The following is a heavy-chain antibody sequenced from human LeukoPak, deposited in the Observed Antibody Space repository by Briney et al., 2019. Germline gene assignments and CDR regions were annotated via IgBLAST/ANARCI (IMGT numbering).Heavy chain of an antibody. Sequence: GGSLRLSCAASGFTVSSNYMSWVRQAPGKGLEWVSVIYSGGSTYCADFVKGRFTISRDNSKNTLYLQMNSLRAEDTAVYYCARAPGMEWPYDAFDIWGQGTMVTVSS. J-gene: IGHJ3*02. V-gene: IGHV3-53*01. D-gene: IGHD3-3*01. CDR3: ARAPGMEWPYDAFDI. CDR2: IYSGGST. CDR1: GFTVSSNY.